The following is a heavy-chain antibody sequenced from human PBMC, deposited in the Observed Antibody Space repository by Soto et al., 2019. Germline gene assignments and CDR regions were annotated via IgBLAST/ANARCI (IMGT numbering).Heavy chain of an antibody. D-gene: IGHD2-21*01. CDR3: ARGRPKAISTLPLLDS. V-gene: IGHV3-33*01. CDR2: LWFDGSKR. CDR1: GFTFSTSG. Sequence: QVQLVESGGGVVQPGRSLRLSCAASGFTFSTSGMHWVRQAPGKGLEWVAVLWFDGSKRYYGDSVKGRFTISRDISENTLYLQMDSLRAEDTAVYYCARGRPKAISTLPLLDSWGKGTLVTVSS. J-gene: IGHJ4*02.